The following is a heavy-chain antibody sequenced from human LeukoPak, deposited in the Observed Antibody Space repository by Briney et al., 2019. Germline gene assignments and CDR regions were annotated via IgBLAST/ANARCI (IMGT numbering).Heavy chain of an antibody. J-gene: IGHJ5*02. CDR3: ARAAIFGWFDP. CDR2: ISSSSSYI. V-gene: IGHV3-21*01. D-gene: IGHD3-9*01. CDR1: GFTFSSYS. Sequence: GGSLRLSCAASGFTFSSYSMNWVRQVPGKGLEWVSFISSSSSYIYYADSVQGRFTISRDNAKNSLYLQMNSLRAEDTAVDYCARAAIFGWFDPWGQGTLVTVSS.